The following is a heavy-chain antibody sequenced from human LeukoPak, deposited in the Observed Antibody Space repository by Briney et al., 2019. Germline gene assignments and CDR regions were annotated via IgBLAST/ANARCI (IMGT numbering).Heavy chain of an antibody. Sequence: GGSLRLSCAASGFTFSSYSMNWVRQAPGKGLEWVSYISSSSSTIYYADSVKGRFTISRDNAKNSLYLQMNSLRAEDTAVYYCARGMWELLFDYWGQGTLVTVSS. D-gene: IGHD1-26*01. J-gene: IGHJ4*02. V-gene: IGHV3-48*01. CDR3: ARGMWELLFDY. CDR1: GFTFSSYS. CDR2: ISSSSSTI.